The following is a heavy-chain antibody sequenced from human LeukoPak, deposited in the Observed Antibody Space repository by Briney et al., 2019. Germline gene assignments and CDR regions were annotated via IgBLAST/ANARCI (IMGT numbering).Heavy chain of an antibody. J-gene: IGHJ4*02. V-gene: IGHV3-7*01. CDR3: ARGDHSNYGWDYFDY. D-gene: IGHD4-11*01. Sequence: HPGGSLRLSCAASGFTFSSYWMTWVRQAPGKGLEWVANIKQDGSEKYYVDSVKGRFTISRDNAKNSLYLQMNSLRAEDTAVYYCARGDHSNYGWDYFDYWGQGTLVTVSS. CDR1: GFTFSSYW. CDR2: IKQDGSEK.